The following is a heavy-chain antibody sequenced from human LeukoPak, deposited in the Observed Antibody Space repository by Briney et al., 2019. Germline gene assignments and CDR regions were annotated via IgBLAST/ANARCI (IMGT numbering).Heavy chain of an antibody. CDR2: ISSNGGST. D-gene: IGHD2-8*01. CDR3: ARNGGYGGY. CDR1: GFTFSIHA. V-gene: IGHV3-64*01. Sequence: TGGSLKLSCAASGFTFSIHALHWVRQAPGKGLEYVSGISSNGGSTYYANSVKGRFTISRDNSKNTVYLQMGSLRAEDMAVYYCARNGGYGGYWGQGTLVTVSS. J-gene: IGHJ4*02.